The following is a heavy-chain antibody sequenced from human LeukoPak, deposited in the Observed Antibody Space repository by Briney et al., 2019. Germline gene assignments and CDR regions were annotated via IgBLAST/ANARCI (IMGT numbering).Heavy chain of an antibody. D-gene: IGHD3-22*01. V-gene: IGHV3-30*18. CDR1: GFTFSSYG. J-gene: IGHJ3*02. CDR3: AKYLLRIVAYGNAFDI. CDR2: ISYDGSNK. Sequence: GRSLRLSCAASGFTFSSYGMHWVRQAPGKGLEWVAVISYDGSNKYYADSVKGRFTISRDNSKNTLYLQMNSLRAEDTAVYYCAKYLLRIVAYGNAFDIWGQGTMVTVSS.